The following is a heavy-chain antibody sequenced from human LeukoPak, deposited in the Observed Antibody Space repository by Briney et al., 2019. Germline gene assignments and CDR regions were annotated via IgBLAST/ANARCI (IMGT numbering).Heavy chain of an antibody. J-gene: IGHJ6*03. CDR2: ISPYNGNT. CDR3: AAHGRCSGGSCYSDYYYYYYMDV. D-gene: IGHD2-15*01. V-gene: IGHV1-18*01. Sequence: KINNKASGYTFTSYGTSWVRQAPGQGLEWMGWISPYNGNTNYAQKLQGRVTNTTDTSTSTAYMELRSLGSDDTALYYCAAHGRCSGGSCYSDYYYYYYMDVWGKGTTVTVSS. CDR1: GYTFTSYG.